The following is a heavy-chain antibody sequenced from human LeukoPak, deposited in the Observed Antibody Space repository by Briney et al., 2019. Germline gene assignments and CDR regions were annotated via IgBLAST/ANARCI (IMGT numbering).Heavy chain of an antibody. Sequence: SETLSLTCTVSGGSISSGSYYWSWIRQPAGKGLEWIGRIYTSGSTNYNPSLKSRVTISVDTSKNQFSLKLSSVTAADTAVYYCARVAVVVPAAIFRNYYYYYMDVWGKGTTVTVSS. D-gene: IGHD2-2*01. CDR3: ARVAVVVPAAIFRNYYYYYMDV. V-gene: IGHV4-61*02. CDR1: GGSISSGSYY. J-gene: IGHJ6*03. CDR2: IYTSGST.